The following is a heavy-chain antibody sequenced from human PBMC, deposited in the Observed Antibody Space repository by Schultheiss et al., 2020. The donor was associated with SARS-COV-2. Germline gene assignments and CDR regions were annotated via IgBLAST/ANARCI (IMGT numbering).Heavy chain of an antibody. V-gene: IGHV4-34*01. D-gene: IGHD3-10*01. CDR3: AREDLRRDYYGSGSPFDY. J-gene: IGHJ4*02. Sequence: SQTLSLTCAVYGGSFRGYYWSWIRQPPGKGLEWIGEINHSGSTNYNPSLKSRVTISVDTSKNQFSLKLSSVTAADTAVYYCAREDLRRDYYGSGSPFDYWGQGTLVTVSS. CDR1: GGSFRGYY. CDR2: INHSGST.